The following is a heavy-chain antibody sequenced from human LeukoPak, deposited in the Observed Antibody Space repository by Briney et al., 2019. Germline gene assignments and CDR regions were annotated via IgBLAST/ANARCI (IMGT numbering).Heavy chain of an antibody. CDR2: INPNSGGT. V-gene: IGHV1-2*02. CDR1: GYTFTSYD. CDR3: ARQMVRGVIYLYYFDY. Sequence: ASVKVSCKASGYTFTSYDINWVRQAPGQGLEWMGWINPNSGGTNYTQKFQGRVTMTRDTSISTAYMELSRLRSDDTAVYYCARQMVRGVIYLYYFDYWGQGTLVTVSS. J-gene: IGHJ4*02. D-gene: IGHD3-10*01.